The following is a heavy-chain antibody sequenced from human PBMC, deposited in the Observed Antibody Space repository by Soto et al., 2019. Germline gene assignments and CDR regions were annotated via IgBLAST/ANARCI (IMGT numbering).Heavy chain of an antibody. Sequence: PSETLSLTCTVSGGSISSYYWSWIRQHPGKGLEWIGYIYYDGRTHYNPSVRSRVTISVDTSKNQFSLILTSVTAEDTAVYYCARDVGYYDSIYWGQGTLVTVSS. D-gene: IGHD3-22*01. J-gene: IGHJ4*02. V-gene: IGHV4-59*12. CDR2: IYYDGRT. CDR3: ARDVGYYDSIY. CDR1: GGSISSYY.